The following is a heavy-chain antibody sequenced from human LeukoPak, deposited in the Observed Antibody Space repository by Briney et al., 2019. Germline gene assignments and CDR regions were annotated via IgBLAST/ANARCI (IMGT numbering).Heavy chain of an antibody. J-gene: IGHJ5*02. CDR3: AREGYGDYLDEGWFDP. CDR2: INPNSGGT. CDR1: GYTFTGYY. V-gene: IGHV1-2*02. Sequence: ASVKVSCKASGYTFTGYYMHWVRQAPGQGLEWMGWINPNSGGTNYAQKFQGRVTMTRDTSISTAYMELSMLRSDDTAVYYCAREGYGDYLDEGWFDPWGQGTLVTVSS. D-gene: IGHD4-17*01.